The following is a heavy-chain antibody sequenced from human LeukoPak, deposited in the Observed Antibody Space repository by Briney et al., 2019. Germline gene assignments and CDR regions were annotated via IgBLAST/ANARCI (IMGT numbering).Heavy chain of an antibody. CDR2: IHNSGST. CDR3: ARDPYSSGDKWFDP. J-gene: IGHJ5*02. D-gene: IGHD6-19*01. V-gene: IGHV4-59*12. CDR1: GGSISSYY. Sequence: SETLSLTCTVSGGSISSYYWSWIRQPPGKGLEWIGDIHNSGSTYYNPSLKSRVTILVDTSKNQFSLNLTSVTAADTAVYYCARDPYSSGDKWFDPWGQGTQVIVSS.